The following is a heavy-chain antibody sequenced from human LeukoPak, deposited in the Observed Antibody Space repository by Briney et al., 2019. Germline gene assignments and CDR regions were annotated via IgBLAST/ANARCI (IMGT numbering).Heavy chain of an antibody. J-gene: IGHJ4*02. CDR1: GFTFTTSW. Sequence: GGSLRLSCSASGFTFTTSWMNWVRQAPGKGLEWLASITPNASETYYVDSVKGRFTISRDNSKNTLYLQMNSLRAEDTAVYYCAKDRLPLSSAYYYVPFDYWGQGTLVTVSS. CDR2: ITPNASET. V-gene: IGHV3-7*03. CDR3: AKDRLPLSSAYYYVPFDY. D-gene: IGHD3-22*01.